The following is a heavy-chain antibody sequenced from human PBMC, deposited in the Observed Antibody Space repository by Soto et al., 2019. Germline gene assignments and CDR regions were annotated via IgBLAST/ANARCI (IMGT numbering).Heavy chain of an antibody. CDR3: AKTLPGIAARLGLFDY. J-gene: IGHJ4*02. V-gene: IGHV3-23*01. D-gene: IGHD6-6*01. Sequence: EVQLLESGGGLVQPGGSLRLSCAASGFTFSSYAMSWVRQAPGKGLEWVSAISGSGGSTYYADSVKGRFTISRDNPKNTLYLQMNSLRAEATAVYYCAKTLPGIAARLGLFDYCGQGTLVTVSS. CDR2: ISGSGGST. CDR1: GFTFSSYA.